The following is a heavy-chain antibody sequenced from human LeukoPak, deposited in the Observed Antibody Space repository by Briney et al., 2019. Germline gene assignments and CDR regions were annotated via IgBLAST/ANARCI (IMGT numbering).Heavy chain of an antibody. CDR1: GFTFSSYA. V-gene: IGHV3-23*01. CDR3: ARDRSLRRGDY. J-gene: IGHJ4*02. D-gene: IGHD5-12*01. Sequence: GGSLRLSCAASGFTFSSYAMSWVRQAPGKGLEWVSAISGSGGSTYYADSVKGRFTISRDNAKNSLYLQMNSLRAEDTAVYYCARDRSLRRGDYWGQGTLVTVSS. CDR2: ISGSGGST.